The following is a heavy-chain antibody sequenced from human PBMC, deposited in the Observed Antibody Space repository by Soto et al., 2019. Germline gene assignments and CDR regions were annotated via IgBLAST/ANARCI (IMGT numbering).Heavy chain of an antibody. V-gene: IGHV5-51*01. Sequence: DSRTISCKGSGYSFTSYWIGWVRQMPGKGLEWMGIIYPGDSDTRYSPSFQGQVTISADKSISTAYLQWSSLKASDTAMYYCARLVIDDAFDYWGQGTLVTVSS. D-gene: IGHD2-21*01. CDR1: GYSFTSYW. J-gene: IGHJ4*02. CDR2: IYPGDSDT. CDR3: ARLVIDDAFDY.